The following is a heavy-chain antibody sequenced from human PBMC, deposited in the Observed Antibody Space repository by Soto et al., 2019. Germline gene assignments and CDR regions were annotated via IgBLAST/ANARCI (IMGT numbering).Heavy chain of an antibody. CDR1: GFMFSGYA. V-gene: IGHV3-23*01. CDR2: VSNSGTST. D-gene: IGHD2-15*01. J-gene: IGHJ5*02. CDR3: GKDLAASGWFDP. Sequence: QLLESGGGLAQPGESLTLSCAASGFMFSGYAMSWVRQAPGKGLEWVSAVSNSGTSTSYADSVKGRFTISRDNSKNTLHLQMSGLGAEDTALYYCGKDLAASGWFDPWGQGTLVIVSS.